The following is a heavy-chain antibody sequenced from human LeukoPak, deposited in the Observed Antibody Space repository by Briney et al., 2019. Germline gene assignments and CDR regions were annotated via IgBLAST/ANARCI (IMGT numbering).Heavy chain of an antibody. CDR1: GFTFSSYA. D-gene: IGHD1-26*01. Sequence: GGSLRLSCAASGFTFSSYAMHWVRQAPGKVLEWVAVISYDGSNKYYADSVKGRFTISRDNSKNTLYLQMNSLRAEDTAVYYCARESKGRYYFDYWGQGTLVTVSS. J-gene: IGHJ4*02. CDR2: ISYDGSNK. CDR3: ARESKGRYYFDY. V-gene: IGHV3-30-3*01.